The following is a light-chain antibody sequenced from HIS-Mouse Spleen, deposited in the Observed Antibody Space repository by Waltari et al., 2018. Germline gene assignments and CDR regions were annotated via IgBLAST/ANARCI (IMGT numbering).Light chain of an antibody. CDR1: QRVSSN. J-gene: IGKJ3*01. V-gene: IGKV3-15*01. CDR2: GAS. CDR3: QQYNNWPPFT. Sequence: EIVMKQSPATLSVSPGERATLSCRASQRVSSNLAWYQQKPGQAPRLLIYGASTRATGIPARFSGSGSGTEFTLTISSLQSEDFAVYYCQQYNNWPPFTFGPGTKVDIK.